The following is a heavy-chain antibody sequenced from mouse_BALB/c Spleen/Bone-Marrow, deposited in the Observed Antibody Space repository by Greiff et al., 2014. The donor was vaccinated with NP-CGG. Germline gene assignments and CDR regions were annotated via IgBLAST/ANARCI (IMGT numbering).Heavy chain of an antibody. J-gene: IGHJ2*01. D-gene: IGHD4-1*01. CDR2: IYPGNVNT. Sequence: QVQLQQSGPELVKPGASVRISCKASGYTFTSYYIHWVEQRPGQGLEWIGWIYPGNVNTKYNEKFKGKATLTADKSSSTAYMQLSSLTSEDSAVYFCAREANWNFDYWGQGTTLTVSS. CDR3: AREANWNFDY. V-gene: IGHV1S56*01. CDR1: GYTFTSYY.